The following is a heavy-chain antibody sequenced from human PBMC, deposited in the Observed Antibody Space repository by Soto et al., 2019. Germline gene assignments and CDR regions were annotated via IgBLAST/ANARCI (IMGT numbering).Heavy chain of an antibody. Sequence: GSLRLSCAASGFTFSSYAMHWVRQAPGKGLEWVALISYDGSNKYYADSVESRITISRDNSKNTLYLQMNSLRTEDTAVYYCAREADHWGQGTLVTVSS. V-gene: IGHV3-30-3*01. CDR3: AREADH. CDR2: ISYDGSNK. CDR1: GFTFSSYA. J-gene: IGHJ5*02.